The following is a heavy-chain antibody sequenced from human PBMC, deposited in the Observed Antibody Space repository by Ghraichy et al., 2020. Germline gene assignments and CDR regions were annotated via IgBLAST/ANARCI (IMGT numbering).Heavy chain of an antibody. D-gene: IGHD5-24*01. J-gene: IGHJ5*02. Sequence: GGSLRLSCAASGFTLSSYSMNWVRQAPGKGLEWVSYICSISTTKYYADPVKGRFTISRDNAKNSGYLQMSSLRAEDTAVYYCARPDGYNKGGDLWGQGTLVIVS. CDR2: ICSISTTK. CDR3: ARPDGYNKGGDL. CDR1: GFTLSSYS. V-gene: IGHV3-48*01.